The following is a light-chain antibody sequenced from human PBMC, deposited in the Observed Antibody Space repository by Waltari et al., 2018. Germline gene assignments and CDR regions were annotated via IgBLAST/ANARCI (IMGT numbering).Light chain of an antibody. CDR1: QSVSSN. Sequence: EIVMTQSPATLSVSPGERATLSCRSSQSVSSNVAWYQQKPGQPPRLLIYGASTRATGIPTRVSGSGSGTEFTLTISSLQSEDFAVYFCQQYKSWLTFGGGTKVEIK. J-gene: IGKJ4*01. CDR3: QQYKSWLT. CDR2: GAS. V-gene: IGKV3-15*01.